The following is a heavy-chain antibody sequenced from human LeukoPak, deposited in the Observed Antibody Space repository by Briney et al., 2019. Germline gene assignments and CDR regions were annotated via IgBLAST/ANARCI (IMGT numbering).Heavy chain of an antibody. CDR2: ISYDGSNK. D-gene: IGHD2-2*01. Sequence: PGGSLRLSCAASGFTFSSYSMHWVRQAPGKGLEGVAVISYDGSNKYYADSVKGRFTISRDNSKNTLYLQMNRLRAEDTAVYYCASSPSVVVVPAAMVYWGQGTLVTVSS. CDR1: GFTFSSYS. CDR3: ASSPSVVVVPAAMVY. J-gene: IGHJ4*02. V-gene: IGHV3-30*03.